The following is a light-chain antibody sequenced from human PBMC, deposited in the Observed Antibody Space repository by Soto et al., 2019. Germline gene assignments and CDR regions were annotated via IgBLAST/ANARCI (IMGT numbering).Light chain of an antibody. Sequence: EIVMTQSPATLSVSPGERATLSCRASQSVGSNLAWYQQKPGQAPRLLFYGASTRATGIPARFSGSGSGTEFTLTISSLQSEDFAVYYCQQYNNWPDFTFGPGTKVDVK. CDR1: QSVGSN. CDR3: QQYNNWPDFT. J-gene: IGKJ3*01. V-gene: IGKV3-15*01. CDR2: GAS.